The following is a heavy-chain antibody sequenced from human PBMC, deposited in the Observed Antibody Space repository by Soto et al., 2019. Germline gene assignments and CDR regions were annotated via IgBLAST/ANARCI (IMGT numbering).Heavy chain of an antibody. CDR1: GYSFTAYG. V-gene: IGHV1-18*04. CDR2: ISAYNGKK. J-gene: IGHJ4*02. Sequence: QVHLVQSGVEVKKPGASVQVSCKASGYSFTAYGFNWVRQAPGQGLEWMGYISAYNGKKYYAQKFRGRVTLTTDTSTSTASMELMRLRSDDTAVYCGARDNDPGRRFAYWGQGTLVTVSS. D-gene: IGHD6-6*01. CDR3: ARDNDPGRRFAY.